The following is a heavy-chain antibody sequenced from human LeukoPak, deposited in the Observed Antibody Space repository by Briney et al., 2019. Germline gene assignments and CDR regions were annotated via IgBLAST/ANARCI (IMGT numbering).Heavy chain of an antibody. V-gene: IGHV3-69-1*02. J-gene: IGHJ5*02. D-gene: IGHD6-19*01. Sequence: PGGSLRLSCAASGFTVSDYCMNWVRQAPGKGLEWVSSFCGNGGYYADSVKGRFTISRDNAQNSLYLQMDSLRAEDTAVYYCARDGQPYSSGWNWFDPWGQGTLVTVS. CDR3: ARDGQPYSSGWNWFDP. CDR1: GFTVSDYC. CDR2: FCGNGGY.